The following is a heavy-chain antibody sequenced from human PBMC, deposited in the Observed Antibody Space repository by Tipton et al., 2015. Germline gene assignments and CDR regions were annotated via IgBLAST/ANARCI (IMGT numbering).Heavy chain of an antibody. J-gene: IGHJ1*01. D-gene: IGHD3-22*01. V-gene: IGHV4-59*01. CDR3: ARASIIQGYYHDSSRYYLFNS. CDR1: GGSFSDYC. Sequence: TLSLTCTVSGGSFSDYCWSWIRQSPGEGLEWIGYIYYGGSTNYNPSLRSRVAMSMDTSKNQFSLKLSSVIAADTAVYYCARASIIQGYYHDSSRYYLFNSWGQGTLVTVSS. CDR2: IYYGGST.